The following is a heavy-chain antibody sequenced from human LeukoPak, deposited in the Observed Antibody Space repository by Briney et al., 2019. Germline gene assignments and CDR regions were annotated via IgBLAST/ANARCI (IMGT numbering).Heavy chain of an antibody. CDR2: IIPILGIA. CDR1: GGTFSSYA. Sequence: SVKVSCKASGGTFSSYAISWVRQAPGQGLEWMGRIIPILGIANYAQKFQGRVTITADKSTSTAYIELSSLRSEDTAVYYCARDQIMPSAFDIWGQGTMVTVSS. D-gene: IGHD2-2*01. V-gene: IGHV1-69*04. J-gene: IGHJ3*02. CDR3: ARDQIMPSAFDI.